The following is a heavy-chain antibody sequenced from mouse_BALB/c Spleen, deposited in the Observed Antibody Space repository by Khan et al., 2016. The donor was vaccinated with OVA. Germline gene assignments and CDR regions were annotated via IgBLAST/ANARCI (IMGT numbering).Heavy chain of an antibody. D-gene: IGHD2-3*01. J-gene: IGHJ4*01. CDR1: GYSFTGYY. CDR2: INPYNGAS. V-gene: IGHV1-31*01. CDR3: ARWVLYDGYYDSLDN. Sequence: VRLQQSGPEMVKPGASAKISCRASGYSFTGYYIHWVKQSHVKSLEWIGRINPYNGASSYSQNFKDKASLTVDKSSSTAYMELHSLTSEDSAVYFCARWVLYDGYYDSLDNWGQGTSVTVSS.